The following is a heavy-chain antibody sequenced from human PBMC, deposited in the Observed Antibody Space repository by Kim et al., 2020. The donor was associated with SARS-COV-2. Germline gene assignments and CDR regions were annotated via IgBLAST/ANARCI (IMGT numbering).Heavy chain of an antibody. J-gene: IGHJ4*02. V-gene: IGHV3-23*01. Sequence: GRSTIPRDNSKNTLYMKMNSLRAEDTAVYYCAKLPQLLWFGESLAYYFDYWGQGTLVTVSS. CDR3: AKLPQLLWFGESLAYYFDY. D-gene: IGHD3-10*01.